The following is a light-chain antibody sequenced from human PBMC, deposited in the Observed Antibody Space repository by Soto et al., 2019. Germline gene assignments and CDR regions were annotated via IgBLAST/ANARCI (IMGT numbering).Light chain of an antibody. CDR1: QSVSSNY. J-gene: IGKJ1*01. CDR2: GAS. CDR3: QQYGTSRT. V-gene: IGKV3-20*01. Sequence: EIVMTQSPATLSVSPGERATLSCRASQSVSSNYLAWYQQRPGLAPRLLIYGASTRTAGIPDRFTGSGSGTDFTLTISRLEPEDFAVYYCQQYGTSRTFGQGTKVDIK.